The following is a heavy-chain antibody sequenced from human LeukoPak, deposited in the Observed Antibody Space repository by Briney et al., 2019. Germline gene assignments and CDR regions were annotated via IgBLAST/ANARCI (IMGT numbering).Heavy chain of an antibody. CDR2: IIPIFGTA. V-gene: IGHV1-69*13. J-gene: IGHJ4*02. CDR3: VGVMDRLSFDY. CDR1: GGTFSSYA. Sequence: SVKVSYKASGGTFSSYAISWVRQAPGQGLEWMGGIIPIFGTANYAQKFQGRVTITADESTSTAYMELSSLRSEDTAVYYCVGVMDRLSFDYWDQGTLVTVSS. D-gene: IGHD2-21*01.